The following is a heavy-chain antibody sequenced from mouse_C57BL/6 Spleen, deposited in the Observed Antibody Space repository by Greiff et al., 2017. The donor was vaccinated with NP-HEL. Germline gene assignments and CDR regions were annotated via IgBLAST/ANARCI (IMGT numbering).Heavy chain of an antibody. CDR3: ARRGGSSSWYFEV. CDR1: GYTFTSYW. J-gene: IGHJ1*03. D-gene: IGHD1-1*01. V-gene: IGHV1-64*01. CDR2: IHPNSGST. Sequence: VQLQQPGAELVKPGASVKLSCKASGYTFTSYWMHWVKQRPGQGLEWIGMIHPNSGSTNYNEKFKSKATLTVDKSSSTAYMQLSSLTSEDSAVYYCARRGGSSSWYFEVWGTGTTVTVSS.